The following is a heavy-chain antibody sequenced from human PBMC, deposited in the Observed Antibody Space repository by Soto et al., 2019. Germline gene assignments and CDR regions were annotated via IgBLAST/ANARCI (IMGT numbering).Heavy chain of an antibody. CDR1: GFTFSSYE. CDR3: ARYCSGGSCDYSYYYGMDG. CDR2: ISSSGSNK. J-gene: IGHJ6*02. Sequence: EVQLVESGGGLVQPGGSLRLSCAASGFTFSSYEMNWVRQAPGKGLEWVSYISSSGSNKNYADSVKGRFTISRDDAKNSLYLQMNSLRAEDTAVYYCARYCSGGSCDYSYYYGMDGWGQGTKVIVSS. D-gene: IGHD2-15*01. V-gene: IGHV3-48*03.